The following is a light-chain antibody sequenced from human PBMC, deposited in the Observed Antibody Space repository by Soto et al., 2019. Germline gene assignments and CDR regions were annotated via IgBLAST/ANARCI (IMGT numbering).Light chain of an antibody. Sequence: DIQMTQSPSSLSASVGDRVTITCQASQDITNYLSWYQQQPGKAPKLLIYDASNLEIGVPSRFSGRGSGTDFSLTITSLQPEDFATYFCQQYDDLPLTFGGGTKVEVK. CDR2: DAS. CDR3: QQYDDLPLT. V-gene: IGKV1-33*01. CDR1: QDITNY. J-gene: IGKJ4*01.